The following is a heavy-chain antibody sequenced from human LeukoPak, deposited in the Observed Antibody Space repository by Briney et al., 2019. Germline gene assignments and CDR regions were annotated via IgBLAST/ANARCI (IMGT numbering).Heavy chain of an antibody. CDR1: GFTFSSYG. CDR3: ARDAGSYYDSSGYYFWFDP. V-gene: IGHV3-30*02. J-gene: IGHJ5*02. Sequence: GGSLRLSCAASGFTFSSYGMHWVRQAPGKGLEWVAFIRYDGSNKYYADSVKGRFTISRDNSKNTLYLQMNSLRAEDTAVYYCARDAGSYYDSSGYYFWFDPWGQGTLVTVSS. CDR2: IRYDGSNK. D-gene: IGHD3-22*01.